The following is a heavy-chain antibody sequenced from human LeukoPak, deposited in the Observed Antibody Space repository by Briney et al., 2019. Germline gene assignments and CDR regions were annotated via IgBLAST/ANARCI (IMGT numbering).Heavy chain of an antibody. CDR1: GGSISSYY. J-gene: IGHJ6*02. CDR3: ARAKGGVNYYDSRGSPYGMDV. D-gene: IGHD3-22*01. Sequence: PSETLSLTCTVSGGSISSYYWSWIRQPPGKGLEWIGYIYYSGSTNYNPSLKSRVTISVDTSKNQFSLKLSSVTAADTAVYYCARAKGGVNYYDSRGSPYGMDVWGQGTTVTVSS. CDR2: IYYSGST. V-gene: IGHV4-59*12.